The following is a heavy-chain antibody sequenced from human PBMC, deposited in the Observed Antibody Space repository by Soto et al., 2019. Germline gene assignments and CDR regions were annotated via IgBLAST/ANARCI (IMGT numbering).Heavy chain of an antibody. J-gene: IGHJ4*02. Sequence: SETLSLTCTGSGGSISSYYWSWIRQPPGKGLEWIGYIYYSGSTNYNPSLKSRVTISVDTSKNQLSLKLSSVTAADTAVYYCAKRPLSIITFDYWGLGTLVTVSS. D-gene: IGHD3-22*01. CDR3: AKRPLSIITFDY. CDR2: IYYSGST. CDR1: GGSISSYY. V-gene: IGHV4-59*08.